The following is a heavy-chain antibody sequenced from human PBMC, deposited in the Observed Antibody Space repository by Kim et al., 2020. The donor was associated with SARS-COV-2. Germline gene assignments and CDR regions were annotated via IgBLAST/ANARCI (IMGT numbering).Heavy chain of an antibody. V-gene: IGHV4-34*01. CDR3: ARARRMSPAGCFDY. CDR1: GGSFSGYY. Sequence: SETLSLTCAVYGGSFSGYYWSWIRQPPGKGLEWIGEINHSGSTNYNPSLKSRVTISVDTSKNQFSLKLSSVTAADTAVYYCARARRMSPAGCFDYWGQGTLVTVSS. J-gene: IGHJ4*02. D-gene: IGHD2-15*01. CDR2: INHSGST.